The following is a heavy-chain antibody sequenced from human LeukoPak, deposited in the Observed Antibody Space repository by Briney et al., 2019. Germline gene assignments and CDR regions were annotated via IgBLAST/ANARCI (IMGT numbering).Heavy chain of an antibody. CDR1: GFTFSSYR. CDR2: IKQDGSEK. Sequence: GGSLRLSCAASGFTFSSYRMSWVRQAPGKGLEWVASIKQDGSEKYYVDSVKGRFTISRDNAKNSLYLQMNSLRAEDTSVYYCARWYNSNWFDPWGQGTLVTVSP. V-gene: IGHV3-7*01. D-gene: IGHD6-19*01. CDR3: ARWYNSNWFDP. J-gene: IGHJ5*02.